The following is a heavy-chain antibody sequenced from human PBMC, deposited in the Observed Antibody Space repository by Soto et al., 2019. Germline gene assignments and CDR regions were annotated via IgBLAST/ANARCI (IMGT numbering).Heavy chain of an antibody. CDR1: GGSISSSSYY. CDR2: IYYSGST. CDR3: ARHRHSNYGDDFDY. V-gene: IGHV4-39*01. D-gene: IGHD4-4*01. Sequence: SETLSLTCTVSGGSISSSSYYWGWIRQPPGKGLEWIGSIYYSGSTYYNPSLKSRVTISVDTSKNQFSLKLSSVTAADTAVYYCARHRHSNYGDDFDYWGQGTLVTVSS. J-gene: IGHJ4*02.